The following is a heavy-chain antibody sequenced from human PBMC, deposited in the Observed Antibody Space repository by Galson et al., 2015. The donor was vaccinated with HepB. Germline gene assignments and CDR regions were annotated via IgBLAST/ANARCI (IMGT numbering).Heavy chain of an antibody. D-gene: IGHD2-15*01. CDR1: GYTFTSYG. CDR3: AGVKPQYCSGGGCDYYYYIDV. V-gene: IGHV1-18*01. J-gene: IGHJ6*03. Sequence: SVKVSCKASGYTFTSYGISWVRQAPGQGLEWMGWISAYNGNTNYAQMLQGRVTSTPDKSTSTAYMELRSLRSDDTAVYYCAGVKPQYCSGGGCDYYYYIDVWGKGTPFTVSS. CDR2: ISAYNGNT.